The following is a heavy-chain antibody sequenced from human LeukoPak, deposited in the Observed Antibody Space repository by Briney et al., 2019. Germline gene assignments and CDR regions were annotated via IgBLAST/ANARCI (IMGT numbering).Heavy chain of an antibody. Sequence: GASVKVSCKASGYTFTSYDINWVRQATGQGLEWMGWMNPNSGNTGYAQKFQGRVTITRNTSISTAYMELSSLRSEDTAVYYCARGLGGGRSIFGVVKLYYYYMDVWGKGTTVTVSS. CDR2: MNPNSGNT. CDR1: GYTFTSYD. CDR3: ARGLGGGRSIFGVVKLYYYYMDV. J-gene: IGHJ6*03. D-gene: IGHD3-3*01. V-gene: IGHV1-8*03.